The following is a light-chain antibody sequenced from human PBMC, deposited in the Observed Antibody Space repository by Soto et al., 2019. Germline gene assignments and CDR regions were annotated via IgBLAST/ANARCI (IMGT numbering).Light chain of an antibody. CDR2: AAS. CDR1: QTISSSY. V-gene: IGKV3-20*01. Sequence: EIVLTQSPHTLSLSPGERASLSCRTSQTISSSYFAWYQQKPGQSPRLLVYAASIRAPGIPDRFSGSGSWADFTLSISRLEPADFAVYYCQHCDGLLTFGGG. J-gene: IGKJ4*01. CDR3: QHCDGLLT.